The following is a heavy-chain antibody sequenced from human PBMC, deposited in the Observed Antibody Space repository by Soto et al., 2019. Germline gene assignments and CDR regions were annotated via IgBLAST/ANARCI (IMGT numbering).Heavy chain of an antibody. D-gene: IGHD6-19*01. J-gene: IGHJ6*03. CDR3: TFRYSGYSSGWYLRYYYYYYMDV. CDR1: GFTFSNAW. V-gene: IGHV3-15*01. CDR2: IKSKTDGGTT. Sequence: EVQLVESGGGLVKPGGSLRLSCAASGFTFSNAWMSWVRQAPGKGLEWVGRIKSKTDGGTTDYAAPVKGRFTISRDDSKNTLYLQMNSLKTEDTAVYYCTFRYSGYSSGWYLRYYYYYYMDVWGKGTTVTVSS.